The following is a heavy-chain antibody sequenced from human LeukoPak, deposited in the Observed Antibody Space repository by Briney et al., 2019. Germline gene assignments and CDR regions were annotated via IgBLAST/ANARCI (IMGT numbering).Heavy chain of an antibody. CDR1: GVTFSRDS. D-gene: IGHD3-22*01. V-gene: IGHV3-21*01. CDR3: ARLPTFAYDSSPFDSYWYFDL. J-gene: IGHJ2*01. CDR2: ISSSSTYI. Sequence: GGSLRLSCTASGVTFSRDSMNWVRQAPGKGLEWVSLISSSSTYISYADSVKGRFTISRDNAKNSLYLQMSSLRADDTAVYYCARLPTFAYDSSPFDSYWYFDLWGSGTLVTVSS.